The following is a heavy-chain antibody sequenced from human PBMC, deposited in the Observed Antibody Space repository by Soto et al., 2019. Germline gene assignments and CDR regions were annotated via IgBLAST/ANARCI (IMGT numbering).Heavy chain of an antibody. CDR2: IIPMFAAS. V-gene: IGHV1-69*01. J-gene: IGHJ4*02. Sequence: QVQLAQSGAEVRKPGSSVKVSCGASGGSFSDFAFSWVRQAPGQGLEWMGGIIPMFAASKYAQRFQDRVTIPADESTNTVYLALSSLTSDDTATYYCARGGIVAVPAALSSYHDYTNYRFDSWGQGTLVTVSS. D-gene: IGHD2-15*01. CDR1: GGSFSDFA. CDR3: ARGGIVAVPAALSSYHDYTNYRFDS.